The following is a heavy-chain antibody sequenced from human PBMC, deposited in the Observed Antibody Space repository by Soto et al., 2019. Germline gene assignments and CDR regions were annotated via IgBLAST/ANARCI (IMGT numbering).Heavy chain of an antibody. CDR3: AKGDGQNKARGFDY. Sequence: PGGSLRLSCAASGFAFSSYAMSWVRQAPGKGLEWVSAIGGSGGSTYYADSVKGRFTISRDNSKNTLYLQMNSLRAEDTAVYYCAKGDGQNKARGFDYWGQGTLVTVSS. J-gene: IGHJ4*02. CDR1: GFAFSSYA. V-gene: IGHV3-23*01. D-gene: IGHD1-26*01. CDR2: IGGSGGST.